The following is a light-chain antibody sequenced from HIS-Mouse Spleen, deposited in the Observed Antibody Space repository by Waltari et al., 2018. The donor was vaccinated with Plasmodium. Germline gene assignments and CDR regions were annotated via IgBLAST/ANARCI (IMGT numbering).Light chain of an antibody. CDR1: SLRSYY. J-gene: IGLJ2*01. CDR3: NSRDSSGNHLV. Sequence: SSELTQDPAVSVALGQTVRITCQGDSLRSYYASWYQQKPGQAPVLVIYGKNNRPSGRPDRCSGSSAGNTASWTITGAQAEDEADYYCNSRDSSGNHLVFGGGTKLTVL. CDR2: GKN. V-gene: IGLV3-19*01.